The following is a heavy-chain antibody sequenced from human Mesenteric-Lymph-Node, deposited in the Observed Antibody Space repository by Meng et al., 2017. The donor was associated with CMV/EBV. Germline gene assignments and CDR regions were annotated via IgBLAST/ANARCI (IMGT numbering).Heavy chain of an antibody. CDR3: ARDRSIAARPPDY. CDR1: GYTFTSYD. Sequence: CKASGYTFTSYDINWVRQATGQGLEWMGWINAGNGNTKYSQKFQGRVTITRDTSASTAYMELSSLRSEDTAVYYCARDRSIAARPPDYWGQGTLVTVSS. J-gene: IGHJ4*02. V-gene: IGHV1-3*01. CDR2: INAGNGNT. D-gene: IGHD6-6*01.